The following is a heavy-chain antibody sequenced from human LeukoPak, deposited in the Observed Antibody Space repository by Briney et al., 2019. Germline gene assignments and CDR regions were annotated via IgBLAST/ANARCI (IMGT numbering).Heavy chain of an antibody. V-gene: IGHV4-39*01. CDR1: SGSVSSSTHY. CDR3: ARQGGDSMVRGVIKDWFDP. J-gene: IGHJ5*02. Sequence: SDTLSLTCSVSSGSVSSSTHYWVWIRQPPGKGLEWIGSIYYSGTTYYNPSLKSRVTMSVDTSKNQFSLRLSSVTAAETAVYYCARQGGDSMVRGVIKDWFDPWGQGTLVTVSS. D-gene: IGHD3-10*01. CDR2: IYYSGTT.